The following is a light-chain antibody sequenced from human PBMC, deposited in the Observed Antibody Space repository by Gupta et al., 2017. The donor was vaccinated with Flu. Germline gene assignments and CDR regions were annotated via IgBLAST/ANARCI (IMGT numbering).Light chain of an antibody. CDR1: QNVGHNY. CDR3: QQDDGSST. V-gene: IGKV3-20*01. Sequence: EIVLTQSPGTLSLSPGERATLSCRASQNVGHNYLAWYQQKPGQAPRLLIHGASSSATDVPDRFSGSGSGTDFTLTSRRREHEDFAVYYGQQDDGSSTFGHGTXVDIK. J-gene: IGKJ3*01. CDR2: GAS.